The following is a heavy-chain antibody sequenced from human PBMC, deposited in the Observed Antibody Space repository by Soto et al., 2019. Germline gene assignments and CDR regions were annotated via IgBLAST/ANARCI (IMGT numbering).Heavy chain of an antibody. V-gene: IGHV4-39*01. Sequence: SETLSLTCTVSGGSISSSSYYWGWIRQPPGKGLEWIGSIYYSGSTYYNPSLKSRVTISVDTSKNQFSLKLSSVTAADTAVYYCARQVGRLRMFDYWGQGTLVTVSS. CDR2: IYYSGST. CDR3: ARQVGRLRMFDY. D-gene: IGHD5-12*01. CDR1: GGSISSSSYY. J-gene: IGHJ4*02.